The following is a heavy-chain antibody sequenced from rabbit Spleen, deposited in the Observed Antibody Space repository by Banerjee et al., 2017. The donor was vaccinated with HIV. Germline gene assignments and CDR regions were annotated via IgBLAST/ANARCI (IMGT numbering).Heavy chain of an antibody. CDR3: ARDLVAVIGWNFRL. CDR1: GFSFNSGYD. CDR2: IKTGSGSA. D-gene: IGHD1-1*01. Sequence: QEQLEESGGGLVKPGASLTLTCKASGFSFNSGYDMCWVRQAPGKGLEWIGIIKTGSGSAYYASWAKGRFTISKTSSTAVTLQMTSLTAADTATYFCARDLVAVIGWNFRLWGPGTLVTVS. V-gene: IGHV1S45*01. J-gene: IGHJ4*01.